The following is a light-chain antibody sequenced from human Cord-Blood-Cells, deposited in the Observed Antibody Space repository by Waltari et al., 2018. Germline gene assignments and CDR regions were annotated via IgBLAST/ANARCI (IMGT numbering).Light chain of an antibody. V-gene: IGLV2-14*01. CDR1: SSDVGGYNY. Sequence: QSALTQPASVSGSPGQSITISCTGTSSDVGGYNYVSWYQQHPGKAPKLMIYDVSNRPSGFSNRFSGSKSGNTASLTIPGLQAEDEADYYCSSYTSSSTLEVFGGGTKLTVL. J-gene: IGLJ2*01. CDR2: DVS. CDR3: SSYTSSSTLEV.